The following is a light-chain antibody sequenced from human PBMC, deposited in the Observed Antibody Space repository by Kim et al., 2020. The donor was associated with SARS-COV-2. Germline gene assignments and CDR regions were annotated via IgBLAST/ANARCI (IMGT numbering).Light chain of an antibody. V-gene: IGKV3-11*01. J-gene: IGKJ4*01. CDR2: DAS. Sequence: LSPGERTTRACRASRSGSSYLAWYQQKPGQAPRLLIYDASNRATGIPARFSGRWSGTDFTLTISSLEPEDFAVYYCQQRSIWPLTFGGGTKVDIK. CDR3: QQRSIWPLT. CDR1: RSGSSY.